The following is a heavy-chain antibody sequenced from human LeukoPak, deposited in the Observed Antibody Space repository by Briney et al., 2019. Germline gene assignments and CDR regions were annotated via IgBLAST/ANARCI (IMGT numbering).Heavy chain of an antibody. V-gene: IGHV3-15*01. D-gene: IGHD3-10*01. CDR2: IKSKTDGGTV. CDR3: TTNYYGSGSYSSEAFDV. J-gene: IGHJ3*01. CDR1: GFTFSNAW. Sequence: GGSLRLSCAASGFTFSNAWMNWVRQAPGKGLEWVGRIKSKTDGGTVDYTTPVEGRFTISRDDSKNTLYLQMNSLKTEDTAVYYCTTNYYGSGSYSSEAFDVWGQGTMVTVSS.